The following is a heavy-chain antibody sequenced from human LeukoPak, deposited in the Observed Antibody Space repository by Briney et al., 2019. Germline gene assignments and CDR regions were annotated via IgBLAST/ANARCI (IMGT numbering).Heavy chain of an antibody. CDR1: GGSISSYY. J-gene: IGHJ6*02. CDR2: IYYSGST. Sequence: ASETLSLTCTVSGGSISSYYWSWIRQPPGKGLEWIGYIYYSGSTNYNPSLKSRVTISVDTSKNQFSLKLSSVTAADTAVYYCAREGGSSWYRGSYYYGMDVWGQGTTVTVSS. V-gene: IGHV4-59*01. CDR3: AREGGSSWYRGSYYYGMDV. D-gene: IGHD6-13*01.